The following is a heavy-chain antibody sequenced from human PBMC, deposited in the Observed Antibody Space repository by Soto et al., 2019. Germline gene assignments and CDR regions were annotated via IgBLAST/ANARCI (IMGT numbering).Heavy chain of an antibody. Sequence: QVQLVESGGGVVQPGTSLRLSCAESGFTFRSYGMHWVRQAPGKGLEWLAVISNDGSNKYLADSVKGRLALSRDNSRNTLYLQIPSLRVEDTAVYYCGKDTLDCSGVDCPLYDCYGMDVWGQGTTVTVPS. D-gene: IGHD2-15*01. J-gene: IGHJ6*02. CDR3: GKDTLDCSGVDCPLYDCYGMDV. CDR2: ISNDGSNK. CDR1: GFTFRSYG. V-gene: IGHV3-30*18.